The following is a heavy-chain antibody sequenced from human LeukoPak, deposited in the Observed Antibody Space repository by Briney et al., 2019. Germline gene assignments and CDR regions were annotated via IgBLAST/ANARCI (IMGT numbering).Heavy chain of an antibody. V-gene: IGHV3-74*01. CDR3: ARVPGGITGTRAFDY. Sequence: GGSLRLSCAASGFTFSSYWMHWVRQAPGKGLVWVSRINTNGSSTSYADSVKGRFTISRDNAKNTLYLQMNSLRAEDTAVYYYARVPGGITGTRAFDYWGQGTLVTVSS. CDR1: GFTFSSYW. J-gene: IGHJ4*02. D-gene: IGHD1-7*01. CDR2: INTNGSST.